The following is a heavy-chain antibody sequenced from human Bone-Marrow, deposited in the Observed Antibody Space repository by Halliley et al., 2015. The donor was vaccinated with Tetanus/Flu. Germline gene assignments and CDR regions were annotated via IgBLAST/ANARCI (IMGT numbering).Heavy chain of an antibody. CDR3: ARERAHPGAYYGLDV. J-gene: IGHJ6*02. CDR2: NGADGST. V-gene: IGHV3-74*01. Sequence: NGADGSTTYADAVKGRFTSSRDNAKNTLYLHRSSLRVEDRAVYYCARERAHPGAYYGLDVWGQGTTVAVSS.